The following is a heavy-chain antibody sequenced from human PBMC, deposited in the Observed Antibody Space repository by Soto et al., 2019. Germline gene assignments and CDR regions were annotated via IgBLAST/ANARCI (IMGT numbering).Heavy chain of an antibody. CDR1: GFTFSSYA. D-gene: IGHD3-3*01. Sequence: GGSLRLSCAASGFTFSSYAMHWVRQAPGKGLEWVAVISYDGSNKYYADSVKGRFTISRDNSKNTLYLQMNSLRAEDTAVYYCTTVLRFLEWLENYYYYGMDVWGQGTTVTVSS. CDR3: TTVLRFLEWLENYYYYGMDV. CDR2: ISYDGSNK. J-gene: IGHJ6*02. V-gene: IGHV3-30-3*01.